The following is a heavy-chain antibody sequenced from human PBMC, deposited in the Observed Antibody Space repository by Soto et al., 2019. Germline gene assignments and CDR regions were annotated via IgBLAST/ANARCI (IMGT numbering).Heavy chain of an antibody. Sequence: GGSLRLSCAASGFTFSSYAMSWVRQAPGKGLEWVSAISGSGGSTYYADSVKGRFTISRDNSKNTLYLQMNSLRAEDTAVYYCASLSPYYDFWSPENMDVWGKGTTVTVSS. V-gene: IGHV3-23*01. J-gene: IGHJ6*03. CDR3: ASLSPYYDFWSPENMDV. D-gene: IGHD3-3*01. CDR1: GFTFSSYA. CDR2: ISGSGGST.